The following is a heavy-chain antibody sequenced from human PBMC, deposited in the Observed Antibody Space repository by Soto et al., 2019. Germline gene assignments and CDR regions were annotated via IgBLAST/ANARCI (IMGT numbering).Heavy chain of an antibody. CDR3: ARRYSYVAYWYFDL. Sequence: QLQLQESGPGLVKPSETLSLTCSVSGGSISSSSDYWGWIRQPPGKGLEWIGSIYYSGITYYNPSLKSRVTISVDSSNNQFSLKLSSVTAADTAMYYCARRYSYVAYWYFDLWGRGTLVTVSS. D-gene: IGHD5-18*01. CDR1: GGSISSSSDY. J-gene: IGHJ2*01. V-gene: IGHV4-39*01. CDR2: IYYSGIT.